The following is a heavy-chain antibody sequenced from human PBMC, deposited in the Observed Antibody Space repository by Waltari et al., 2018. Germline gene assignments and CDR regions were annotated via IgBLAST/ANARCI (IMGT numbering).Heavy chain of an antibody. Sequence: QVQLQQWGAGLLKPSETLSLTCAVYGGSFSGYYWSWIRQPPGKGLEWIGEINHSGSTNYNPSLKSRVTISVDTSKNQFSLKLSSVTAADTAVYYCAVGYCSSTSCLDYFDYWGQGTLVTVSS. V-gene: IGHV4-34*01. D-gene: IGHD2-2*01. CDR1: GGSFSGYY. CDR2: INHSGST. CDR3: AVGYCSSTSCLDYFDY. J-gene: IGHJ4*02.